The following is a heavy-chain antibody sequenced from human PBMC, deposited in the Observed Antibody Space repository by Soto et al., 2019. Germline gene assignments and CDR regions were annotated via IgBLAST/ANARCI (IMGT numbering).Heavy chain of an antibody. D-gene: IGHD3-16*01. CDR2: IIPVFGTT. CDR1: GGLFSSFA. CDR3: ARGGGPYVWFNEF. J-gene: IGHJ4*02. Sequence: QEQLVQSGPEVKKPGSSVKVSCKDSGGLFSSFAISWVRQAPGQGLEWVGGIIPVFGTTNYAEKSQGRVTITADESTNTAYMELSSLISGDTAMYYCARGGGPYVWFNEFWGQGTLVTVSS. V-gene: IGHV1-69*01.